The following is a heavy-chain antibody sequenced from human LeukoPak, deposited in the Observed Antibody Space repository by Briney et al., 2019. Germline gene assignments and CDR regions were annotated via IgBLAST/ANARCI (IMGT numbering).Heavy chain of an antibody. CDR2: ISGSGGST. D-gene: IGHD1-26*01. CDR1: GFTFSSYA. V-gene: IGHV3-23*01. J-gene: IGHJ6*03. CDR3: VRSSGSYDYMDV. Sequence: GGSLRLSCAASGFTFSSYAMSWVRQAPGKGLEWVSAISGSGGSTYYADSVKGRFTISRDNSKNTLYLQMNSLRAEDTAVYYCVRSSGSYDYMDVWGKGTTVTVSS.